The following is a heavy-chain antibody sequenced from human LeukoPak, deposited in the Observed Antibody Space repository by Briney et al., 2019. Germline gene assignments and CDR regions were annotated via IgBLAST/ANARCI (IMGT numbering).Heavy chain of an antibody. Sequence: PGGSLRLSCAASGFSFSDHYMSWIRQAPGKGLECVSYISSSRSFTNYADSVKGRFTISRDTAKNSLYLQMNSLRAEDTAVYYCARLRGYSYGLDYWGQGILVTVSS. J-gene: IGHJ4*02. D-gene: IGHD5-18*01. CDR3: ARLRGYSYGLDY. V-gene: IGHV3-11*03. CDR1: GFSFSDHY. CDR2: ISSSRSFT.